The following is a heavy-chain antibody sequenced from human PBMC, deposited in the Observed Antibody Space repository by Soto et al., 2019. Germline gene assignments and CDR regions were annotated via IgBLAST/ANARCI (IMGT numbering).Heavy chain of an antibody. V-gene: IGHV1-58*01. CDR2: IVVGSGNT. CDR3: ASNPNYYDSSGYYYYYYYGMDV. Sequence: SVKVSCKASGFTFTSSAVQWVRQARGQRLEWIGWIVVGSGNTNYAQKFQERVTITRDMSTSTAYMELSSLRSEDTAVYYCASNPNYYDSSGYYYYYYYGMDVWGQGTMVTVSS. J-gene: IGHJ6*02. D-gene: IGHD3-22*01. CDR1: GFTFTSSA.